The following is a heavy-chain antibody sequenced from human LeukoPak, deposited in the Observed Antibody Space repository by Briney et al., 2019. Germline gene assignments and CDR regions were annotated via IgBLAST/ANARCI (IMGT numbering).Heavy chain of an antibody. V-gene: IGHV3-23*01. Sequence: GGSLRLSCAASGFTFSSYAMSWFRQAPGKGLEWVSAISGSGGSTYYADSVKGRFTISRDKSKSTLYLQMNSLRAEDTAVYYCAKSPYQLPTGAGSDNWGQGTLVTVSS. D-gene: IGHD2-2*01. CDR2: ISGSGGST. CDR1: GFTFSSYA. J-gene: IGHJ4*02. CDR3: AKSPYQLPTGAGSDN.